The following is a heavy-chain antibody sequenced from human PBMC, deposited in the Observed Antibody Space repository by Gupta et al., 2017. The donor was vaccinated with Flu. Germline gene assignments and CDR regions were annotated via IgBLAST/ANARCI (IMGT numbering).Heavy chain of an antibody. D-gene: IGHD3-22*01. Sequence: QITLKESGPTLVKPAQTLTLTCTLTGFSISEVGVGVGWVRQPPGGALDWLAAVYWNDGKRFSPSLRSRLTISKDASKNEVIITLTNMDPMDTGTYFCARIYHYDSSGYFFDQWGQGTPVTVSS. J-gene: IGHJ4*02. CDR3: ARIYHYDSSGYFFDQ. V-gene: IGHV2-5*01. CDR1: GFSISEVGVG. CDR2: VYWNDGK.